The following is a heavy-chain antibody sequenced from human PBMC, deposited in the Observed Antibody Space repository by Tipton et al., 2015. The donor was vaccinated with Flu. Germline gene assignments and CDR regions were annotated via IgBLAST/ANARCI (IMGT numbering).Heavy chain of an antibody. D-gene: IGHD6-19*01. V-gene: IGHV3-30*02. CDR2: IRHDGSDK. J-gene: IGHJ4*02. Sequence: SLRLSCAASGFTFSSYGMHWVRQAPGKGLEWVAFIRHDGSDKYYADSVKGRFTISRDNSKNALYLLISSLRPEDTAVYYCAKDGWDTSGWYPFDYWGQGTLVTVSA. CDR1: GFTFSSYG. CDR3: AKDGWDTSGWYPFDY.